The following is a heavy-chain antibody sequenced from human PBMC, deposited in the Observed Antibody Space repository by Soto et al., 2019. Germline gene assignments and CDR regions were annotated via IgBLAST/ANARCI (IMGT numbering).Heavy chain of an antibody. CDR2: ISSSGSTI. J-gene: IGHJ3*02. V-gene: IGHV3-11*01. CDR1: GFTFSDYY. CDR3: ARAPPPLLWFGELSLSYFDI. Sequence: GSLRLSCAASGFTFSDYYMSWIRQAPGKGLEWVSYISSSGSTIYYADSVKGRFTISRDNAKNSLYLQMNSLRADDTAVYYCARAPPPLLWFGELSLSYFDIWGQGTMVTVSS. D-gene: IGHD3-10*01.